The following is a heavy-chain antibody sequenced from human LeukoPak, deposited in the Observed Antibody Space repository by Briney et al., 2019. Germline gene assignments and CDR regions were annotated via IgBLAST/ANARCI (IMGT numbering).Heavy chain of an antibody. V-gene: IGHV3-53*01. J-gene: IGHJ4*02. CDR1: GCPVSSNY. CDR3: ARGRYFDWLSPLDY. Sequence: SGGPLRLFCGASGCPVSSNYMSWVRQAPGKGLEWVSMIYSGGNTYYADSVKGRFTISRDNAKNSLYLQMNSLRAEDTAVYYCARGRYFDWLSPLDYWGQGTLVSVSS. CDR2: IYSGGNT. D-gene: IGHD3-9*01.